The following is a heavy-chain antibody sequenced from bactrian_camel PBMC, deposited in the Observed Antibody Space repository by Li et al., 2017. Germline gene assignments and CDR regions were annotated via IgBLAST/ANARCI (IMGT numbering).Heavy chain of an antibody. CDR1: GYTYT. Sequence: HVQLVESGGGSVQAGGSLRLSCTASGYTYTMGWVRQAPGKKREGVASINSDGWTAYRDSVKGRFTISQDAATKVLYLHMNDLKPEDTAIYYCATDSPAACEYCSGGYCSLLLGYRGQGTQVTVS. D-gene: IGHD2*01. CDR3: ATDSPAACEYCSGGYCSLLLGY. CDR2: INSDGWT. V-gene: IGHV3S53*01. J-gene: IGHJ6*01.